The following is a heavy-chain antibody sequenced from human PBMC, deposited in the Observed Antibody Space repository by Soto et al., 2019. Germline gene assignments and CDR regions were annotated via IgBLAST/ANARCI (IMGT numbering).Heavy chain of an antibody. CDR2: IYYRGST. D-gene: IGHD3-22*01. Sequence: QVQLQESGPGLVKPSQTLSLTCTVSGGSISSGGYYWSWIRQHPGKVLEWIGYIYYRGSTYYNPSLKSRVTISVDTSKNQFSLKLSSVTAADTAVYYCARENRYYYDSSANYFDYWGQGTLVTVSS. J-gene: IGHJ4*02. CDR3: ARENRYYYDSSANYFDY. CDR1: GGSISSGGYY. V-gene: IGHV4-31*03.